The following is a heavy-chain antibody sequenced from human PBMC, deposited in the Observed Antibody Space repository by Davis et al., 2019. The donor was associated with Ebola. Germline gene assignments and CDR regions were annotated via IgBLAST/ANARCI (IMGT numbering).Heavy chain of an antibody. J-gene: IGHJ4*02. CDR2: IYYSGST. V-gene: IGHV4-39*07. D-gene: IGHD2/OR15-2a*01. Sequence: PSETLSLTCTVSNGSISSSTSYWGWIRQPPGKGLEWIGSIYYSGSTHYNPSLKTRVTISVDTSKNQFSLRLSSVTAADTAVYYCTRGEDRYCYSTYCDPANFDYWGQGTLVTVSS. CDR3: TRGEDRYCYSTYCDPANFDY. CDR1: NGSISSSTSY.